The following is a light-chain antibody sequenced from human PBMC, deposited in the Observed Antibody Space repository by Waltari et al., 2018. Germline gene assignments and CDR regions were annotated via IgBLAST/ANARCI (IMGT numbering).Light chain of an antibody. J-gene: IGKJ3*01. CDR2: WAS. V-gene: IGKV4-1*01. Sequence: DIVMTQSPDSLAVSLGERATINCKSSQSVLHSSKNENSLAWYQQKPGQPPKLLIYWASTRESGVPDRFSGSGPGTDFTLTISSLQAEDVAVYYCQQYYDTPFTFGPGTKVDIK. CDR3: QQYYDTPFT. CDR1: QSVLHSSKNENS.